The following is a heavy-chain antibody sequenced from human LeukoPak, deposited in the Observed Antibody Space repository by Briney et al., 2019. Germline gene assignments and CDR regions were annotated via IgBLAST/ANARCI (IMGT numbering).Heavy chain of an antibody. CDR3: AKDADTATIIYWYFDL. CDR2: ISDDGSNT. D-gene: IGHD5-18*01. CDR1: GFTLSSFG. Sequence: GRSLRLSCTASGFTLSSFGMHWVRQAPGKGLEWVAVISDDGSNTYYADFVKGRFTISRDNSKNTLYLQLNSLRAEDTAVYYCAKDADTATIIYWYFDLWGRGTLVTVSS. V-gene: IGHV3-30*18. J-gene: IGHJ2*01.